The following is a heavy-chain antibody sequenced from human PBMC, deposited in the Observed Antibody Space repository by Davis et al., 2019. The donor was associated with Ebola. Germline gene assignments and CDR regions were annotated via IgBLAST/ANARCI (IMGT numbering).Heavy chain of an antibody. CDR1: GYTFTSYY. CDR2: INPSGGST. J-gene: IGHJ6*03. Sequence: ASVKVSCKASGYTFTSYYMHWVRQAPGQGLEWMGIINPSGGSTSYAQKFQGRVTMTRDTSTSTVYMELSSLRSEDTAVYYCASYRGGYCSSTSCHDYYYYYMDVWGKGTTVTVSS. CDR3: ASYRGGYCSSTSCHDYYYYYMDV. V-gene: IGHV1-46*01. D-gene: IGHD2-2*01.